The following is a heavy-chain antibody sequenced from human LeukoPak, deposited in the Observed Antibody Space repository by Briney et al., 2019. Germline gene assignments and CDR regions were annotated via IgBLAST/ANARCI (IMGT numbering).Heavy chain of an antibody. D-gene: IGHD2-21*02. J-gene: IGHJ6*03. V-gene: IGHV3-23*01. Sequence: GGSLRLSCAASGFTFSSFAMSLVRQALGKGLEWVSAISGSGGSTYYADSVKGRFTISRDNSKNTLHLQMNSLRAEDTAVYYCAKRGGLPPLDYYYYYMDVWGKGTTVTVSS. CDR1: GFTFSSFA. CDR3: AKRGGLPPLDYYYYYMDV. CDR2: ISGSGGST.